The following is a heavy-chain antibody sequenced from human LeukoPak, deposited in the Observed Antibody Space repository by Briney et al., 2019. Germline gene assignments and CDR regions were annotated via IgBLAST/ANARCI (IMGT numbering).Heavy chain of an antibody. J-gene: IGHJ4*02. V-gene: IGHV1-3*01. CDR3: ARGIWSARTVDYYLDS. CDR2: INAGNGHT. D-gene: IGHD2-21*01. CDR1: GYTFSNYA. Sequence: GASVKVSCKASGYTFSNYAIHWVRQAPGQRFEWMGWINAGNGHTKYSQNFQGRVTITRDSSASTVYMELSSLTSEDTAVYYCARGIWSARTVDYYLDSRGQGTLVTVSS.